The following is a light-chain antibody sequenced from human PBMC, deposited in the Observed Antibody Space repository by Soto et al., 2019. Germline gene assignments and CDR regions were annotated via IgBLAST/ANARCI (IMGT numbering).Light chain of an antibody. V-gene: IGLV2-18*02. CDR3: NSYTSGNTYV. Sequence: QSALTQPPSVSGSPGQSVTISCTGTSSDIGSYNRVSWYQQPPGTAPKLMIYEVSNRPSGVPDRFSGSKSGNTASLTISGLQPEDEADYYCNSYTSGNTYVFGTGTMLTVL. CDR2: EVS. J-gene: IGLJ1*01. CDR1: SSDIGSYNR.